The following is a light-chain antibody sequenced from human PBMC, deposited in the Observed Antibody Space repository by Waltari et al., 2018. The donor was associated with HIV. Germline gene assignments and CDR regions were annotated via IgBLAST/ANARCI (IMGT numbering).Light chain of an antibody. Sequence: SSVLTQPPSASVAPGQTVTLTCEGNNVGSKDVNWYQQKPGQAPVLVDYDDSDRPSGIPERFSGSKSGNTATLSISRVEVGDGADYYCQVWDIISAYVIFGGGTKLTVL. V-gene: IGLV3-21*02. CDR1: NVGSKD. J-gene: IGLJ2*01. CDR3: QVWDIISAYVI. CDR2: DDS.